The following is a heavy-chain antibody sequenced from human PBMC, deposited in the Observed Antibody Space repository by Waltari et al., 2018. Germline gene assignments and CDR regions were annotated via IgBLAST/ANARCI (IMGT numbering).Heavy chain of an antibody. J-gene: IGHJ4*02. Sequence: EVQLVESGGGLIQLGGSLRLSCAAFGFTVGSTYMSWVRQAPGKGLEWVSVIYSSGTTYYTDSVKGRFTISRDNSKNTLYLQMIHLRAEDTAVYYCARHWYGDSAFDYWGQGTVVAVSS. V-gene: IGHV3-53*01. CDR2: IYSSGTT. D-gene: IGHD4-17*01. CDR3: ARHWYGDSAFDY. CDR1: GFTVGSTY.